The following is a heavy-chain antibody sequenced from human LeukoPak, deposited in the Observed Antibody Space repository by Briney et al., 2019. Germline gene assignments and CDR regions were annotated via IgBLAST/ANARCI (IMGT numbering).Heavy chain of an antibody. CDR2: MYHGEST. V-gene: IGHV4-30-2*01. CDR3: AGTNDFGDYAGA. CDR1: GFSISRSDYY. J-gene: IGHJ5*02. D-gene: IGHD4-17*01. Sequence: SETLSLTCAVSGFSISRSDYYWSWIRQPQGQGLEWFGYMYHGESTYYNPAISSRVTISADRSNNQFSLRMSSLTAAATAVYFCAGTNDFGDYAGAWGQGTQVTVSS.